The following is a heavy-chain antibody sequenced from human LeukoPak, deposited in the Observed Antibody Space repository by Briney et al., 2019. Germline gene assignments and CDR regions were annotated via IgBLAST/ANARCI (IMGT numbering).Heavy chain of an antibody. D-gene: IGHD6-13*01. J-gene: IGHJ4*02. Sequence: PSETLSLTCTVSGGSISSYYWSWIRQPPGKGLEWIGYIYYSGSTNYNPSLKSRVTISVDTSKNQFSLKLSSVTAADTAVYYCASVYSSSWDPGAPFVYWGQGTLVTVSS. CDR2: IYYSGST. V-gene: IGHV4-59*01. CDR3: ASVYSSSWDPGAPFVY. CDR1: GGSISSYY.